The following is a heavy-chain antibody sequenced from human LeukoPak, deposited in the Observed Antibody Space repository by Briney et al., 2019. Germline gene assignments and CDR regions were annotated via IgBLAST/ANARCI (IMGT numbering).Heavy chain of an antibody. CDR1: GFTFSSSW. J-gene: IGHJ4*02. Sequence: GGSLRLSCAASGFTFSSSWMTWVRQAPGKGLVWVSRINDDGRATFYADSVKGRFTISRDNAKNTLFLQINSLRAEDTAVYYCAREILAPGKTHDYWGQGTLVTVSS. V-gene: IGHV3-74*01. CDR3: AREILAPGKTHDY. CDR2: INDDGRAT.